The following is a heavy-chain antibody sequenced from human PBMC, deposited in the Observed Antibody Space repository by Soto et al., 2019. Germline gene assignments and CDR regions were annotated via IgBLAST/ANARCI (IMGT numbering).Heavy chain of an antibody. CDR1: GFTFSSYA. D-gene: IGHD3-3*01. J-gene: IGHJ5*02. Sequence: VQLLESGGGLVQPGGSLRLSCAASGFTFSSYAMSWVRQVPGKGLEWVSAISGGGGSTYYADSVKGRFTISRDNSKNTLYVQMNSLRAEDTAIYYCAKCLRGYDFWSGHGPWGQGTLVTVSS. CDR2: ISGGGGST. V-gene: IGHV3-23*01. CDR3: AKCLRGYDFWSGHGP.